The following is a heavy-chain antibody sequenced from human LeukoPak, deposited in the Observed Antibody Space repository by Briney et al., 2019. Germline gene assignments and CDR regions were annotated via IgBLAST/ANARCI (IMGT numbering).Heavy chain of an antibody. Sequence: ASVKVSCKASGYTFTDHYMHWVRQAPGQGLEWMGRVNPNSGIANYAQRFQGRVTMTRDTSISTAYMELSGLRSDDTALYYCARGNARSWYFLYWGQGTLVTVSS. CDR2: VNPNSGIA. D-gene: IGHD6-13*01. CDR3: ARGNARSWYFLY. J-gene: IGHJ4*02. V-gene: IGHV1-2*06. CDR1: GYTFTDHY.